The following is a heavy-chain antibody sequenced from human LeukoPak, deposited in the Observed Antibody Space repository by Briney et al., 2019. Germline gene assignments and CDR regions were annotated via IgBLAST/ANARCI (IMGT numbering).Heavy chain of an antibody. CDR1: GFDFSTYI. Sequence: GGSLRLSCAASGFDFSTYIMTWVRQAPGKGLEWVSHISSSSSAIYYADSVKGRFTISRDNAENSLYLQMNSLRAEDTAVYYCAREGGFYFDYWGQGTLVTVSS. CDR2: ISSSSSAI. J-gene: IGHJ4*02. D-gene: IGHD3-16*01. V-gene: IGHV3-48*04. CDR3: AREGGFYFDY.